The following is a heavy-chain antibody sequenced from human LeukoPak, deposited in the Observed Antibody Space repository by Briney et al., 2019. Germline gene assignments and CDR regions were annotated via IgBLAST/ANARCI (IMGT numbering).Heavy chain of an antibody. J-gene: IGHJ6*03. Sequence: GRSLRLSCAASGFTFSNYAMNWVRQAPGKGLEWVSVISYDGGNKYHADSVKGRFTISRDNSKSTLYLQMNSLRAEGTTVYYCARGGYGGTWDYYYDMDVWGKGTTVTVSS. CDR2: ISYDGGNK. D-gene: IGHD6-25*01. V-gene: IGHV3-30-3*01. CDR1: GFTFSNYA. CDR3: ARGGYGGTWDYYYDMDV.